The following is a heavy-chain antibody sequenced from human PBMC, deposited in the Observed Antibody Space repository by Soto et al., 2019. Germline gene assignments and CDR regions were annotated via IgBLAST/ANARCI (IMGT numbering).Heavy chain of an antibody. CDR1: GVGFSNYG. Sequence: VHLLESGGGLVQPGGSLKLSCATSGVGFSNYGMSWVRQAPGKGLEWVSGISATGDSTYYSDPVKGRFTISGDNSKRTLYLQMNSLRAEDTASYYCATGPRGPDYWGPGTQVTVS. CDR3: ATGPRGPDY. CDR2: ISATGDST. J-gene: IGHJ4*02. V-gene: IGHV3-23*01.